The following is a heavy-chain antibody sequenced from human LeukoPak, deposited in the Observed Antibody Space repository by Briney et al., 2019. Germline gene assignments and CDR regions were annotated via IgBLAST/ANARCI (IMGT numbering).Heavy chain of an antibody. CDR3: ARGLVLLWFGELTLWYFDL. CDR2: IYHSGST. D-gene: IGHD3-10*01. V-gene: IGHV4-4*02. J-gene: IGHJ2*01. CDR1: GGSISSSNW. Sequence: SETQSLTCAVSGGSISSSNWWSWVRQPPGKGLEWIGEIYHSGSTNYNPSLKSRVTISVDKSKNQFSLKLSSVTAADTAVYYCARGLVLLWFGELTLWYFDLWGRGTLVTVSS.